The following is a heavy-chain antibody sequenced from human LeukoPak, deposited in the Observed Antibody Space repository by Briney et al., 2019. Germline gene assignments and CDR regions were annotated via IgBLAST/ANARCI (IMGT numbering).Heavy chain of an antibody. CDR1: GYTFTSHH. V-gene: IGHV1-46*01. CDR2: INPSGRST. D-gene: IGHD4/OR15-4a*01. CDR3: TSSPDSGANLHF. Sequence: GASVKVSCKASGYTFTSHHMHWVRQAPGQGLEWMGIINPSGRSTRYAETFQGRVTVTRDTSTSTVYMELSSLRSEDTAVYYCTSSPDSGANLHFWGQGTLVIVSA. J-gene: IGHJ4*02.